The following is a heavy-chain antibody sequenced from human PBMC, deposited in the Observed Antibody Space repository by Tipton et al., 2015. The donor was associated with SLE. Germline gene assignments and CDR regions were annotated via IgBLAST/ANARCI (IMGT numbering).Heavy chain of an antibody. CDR1: GGSFTSYF. Sequence: TLSLTCAVYGGSFTSYFWTWIRQPPGKGLEWIGEINHSGDTNHNPSLKGRVSTSVDMSKNQFSLKLESVTAADSGLYFCARRGTHKNSTKVLFYGLDVWGQGTTVAVSS. CDR2: INHSGDT. CDR3: ARRGTHKNSTKVLFYGLDV. V-gene: IGHV4-34*01. D-gene: IGHD1-1*01. J-gene: IGHJ6*02.